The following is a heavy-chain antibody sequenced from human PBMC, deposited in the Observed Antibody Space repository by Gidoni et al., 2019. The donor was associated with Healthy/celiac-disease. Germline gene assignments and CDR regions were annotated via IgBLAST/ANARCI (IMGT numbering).Heavy chain of an antibody. CDR3: TTDGPITGTYWYFDL. Sequence: EVQLVESGGGLVKPGGSLRLSCAASGFTFSTAWMSWVRQAPGQGLGWVGSMKSKTDGGTTDYAAPVKGRFTISRDDSKNTLYLQMNSLKTEDTAVYYCTTDGPITGTYWYFDLWGRGTLVTVSS. CDR2: MKSKTDGGTT. V-gene: IGHV3-15*01. D-gene: IGHD1-7*01. CDR1: GFTFSTAW. J-gene: IGHJ2*01.